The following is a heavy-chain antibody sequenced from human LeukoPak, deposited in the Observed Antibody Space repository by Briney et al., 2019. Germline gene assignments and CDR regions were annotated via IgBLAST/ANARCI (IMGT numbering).Heavy chain of an antibody. CDR2: INHSGNT. Sequence: SESLSLTCAVYGGSFSGYYWSWIRQPPGKGLEWIGEINHSGNTNHNPSLKSRVTVSVDTSKNQFSLKLSSVTAADTAVYYCARARNNYDSSGYSALDYWGQGTLVTVSS. J-gene: IGHJ4*02. D-gene: IGHD3-22*01. V-gene: IGHV4-34*01. CDR3: ARARNNYDSSGYSALDY. CDR1: GGSFSGYY.